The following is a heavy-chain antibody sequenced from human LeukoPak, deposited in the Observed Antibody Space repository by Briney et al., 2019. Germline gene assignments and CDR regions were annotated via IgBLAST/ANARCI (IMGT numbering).Heavy chain of an antibody. D-gene: IGHD6-13*01. V-gene: IGHV3-30*18. CDR2: ISYDGSNK. CDR1: GFTFSSYG. CDR3: AKGGSSWSIDY. J-gene: IGHJ4*02. Sequence: GGSLRLSCAASGFTFSSYGMHWVRQAPGKGLEWVAVISYDGSNKYYADSVKGRFTISRDNSKNTLYLQMNSLRAEDTAVYYCAKGGSSWSIDYWGQGTLVTLSS.